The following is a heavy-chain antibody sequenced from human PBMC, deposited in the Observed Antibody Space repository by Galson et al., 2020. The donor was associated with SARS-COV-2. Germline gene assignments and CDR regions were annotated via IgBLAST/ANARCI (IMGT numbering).Heavy chain of an antibody. D-gene: IGHD4-17*01. J-gene: IGHJ4*02. V-gene: IGHV3-15*01. CDR1: GFTFSNAW. CDR2: VNSKTDGGTT. Sequence: PGGSLRPSCAASGFTFSNAWMSWVRQAPGKGLEWAGRVNSKTDGGTTDYAAPVKGRFIISRDDSKNTLYLQMDSLKTEDTAVYYCTWTTVTLQWDFWGQGTQVTVSS. CDR3: TWTTVTLQWDF.